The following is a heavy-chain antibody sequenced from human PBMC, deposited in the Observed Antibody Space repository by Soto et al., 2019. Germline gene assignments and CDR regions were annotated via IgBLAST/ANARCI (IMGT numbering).Heavy chain of an antibody. V-gene: IGHV3-23*01. D-gene: IGHD4-4*01. Sequence: EVQLLESGGGLVQPGGSLRLSCAASGFTFSSYAMRWVRQAPGKGLEWVSAISGSGGSTCYADSVKGRFTISRDNSKNTLYLQMNSLRAEDTAVYYCANAHTVSWYFDLWGRGTLVTVSS. CDR2: ISGSGGST. CDR1: GFTFSSYA. J-gene: IGHJ2*01. CDR3: ANAHTVSWYFDL.